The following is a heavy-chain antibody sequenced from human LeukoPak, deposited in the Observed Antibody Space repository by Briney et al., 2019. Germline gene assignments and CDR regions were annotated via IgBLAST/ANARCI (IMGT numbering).Heavy chain of an antibody. J-gene: IGHJ3*02. Sequence: GGSLRLSCAASGFTFSTYSMNWVRQAPGKGLEWVSYISSSSSIIYYAGSVKGRFTISRDNAKNSLYLQMDSLRAEDTAVYYCARDRTYCSGGRCYDLFDIWGQGTMVTVSS. CDR2: ISSSSSII. V-gene: IGHV3-48*01. CDR1: GFTFSTYS. D-gene: IGHD2-15*01. CDR3: ARDRTYCSGGRCYDLFDI.